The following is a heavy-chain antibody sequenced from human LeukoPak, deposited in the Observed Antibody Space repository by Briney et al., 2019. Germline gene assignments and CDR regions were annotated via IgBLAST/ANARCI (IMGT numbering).Heavy chain of an antibody. Sequence: PSETLSLTCTVSGGSISSYYWSWIRQPPGKGLEWIGYIYYSGSTNYNPSLKSRVTISVDTSKNQFSLKLSSVTAADTAVYYCAKVATQWELRPPFDYWGQGTLVTVSS. D-gene: IGHD1-26*01. CDR1: GGSISSYY. V-gene: IGHV4-59*01. CDR3: AKVATQWELRPPFDY. CDR2: IYYSGST. J-gene: IGHJ4*02.